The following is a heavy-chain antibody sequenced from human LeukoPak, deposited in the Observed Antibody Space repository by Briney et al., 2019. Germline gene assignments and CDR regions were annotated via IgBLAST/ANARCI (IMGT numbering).Heavy chain of an antibody. CDR3: ARLEITFGGVIAA. CDR1: GYSIRNGYF. Sequence: SETLYLTCTVSGYSIRNGYFWGWVRPSSGKGLEWIWNIHQSGKTSYNPSLQSRVTISVDTSKNQVSLKLSSVTAADTAVYYCARLEITFGGVIAAWGQGTLVTVSS. D-gene: IGHD3-16*02. J-gene: IGHJ5*02. V-gene: IGHV4-38-2*02. CDR2: IHQSGKT.